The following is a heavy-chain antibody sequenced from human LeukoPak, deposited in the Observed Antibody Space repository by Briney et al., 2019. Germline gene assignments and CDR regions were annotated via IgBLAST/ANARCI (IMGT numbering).Heavy chain of an antibody. CDR3: ASCIAAAGTSSDDAFDI. D-gene: IGHD6-13*01. CDR2: IKQDGSEK. V-gene: IGHV3-7*01. Sequence: GGSLRLSCAASGFTFSSYWMSWVRQAPGKGLEWVANIKQDGSEKYYADSVKGRFTISRDNAKNSLYLKMNSLRAEDTAVYYCASCIAAAGTSSDDAFDIWGQGTMVTASS. CDR1: GFTFSSYW. J-gene: IGHJ3*02.